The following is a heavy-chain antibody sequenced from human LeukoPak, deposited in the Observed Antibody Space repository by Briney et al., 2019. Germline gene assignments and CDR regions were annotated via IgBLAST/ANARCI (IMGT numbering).Heavy chain of an antibody. CDR3: AGGIYESSGYHLIY. D-gene: IGHD3-22*01. Sequence: SQTLSLTCTVSGGSISSGGYYWSWIRQPPGKGLEWIGYIYHSGSTYYNPSLKSRVTISVDRSKNQFSLRLSSMTAADTAVYYCAGGIYESSGYHLIYWGQGTLVTVSS. V-gene: IGHV4-30-2*01. CDR2: IYHSGST. J-gene: IGHJ4*02. CDR1: GGSISSGGYY.